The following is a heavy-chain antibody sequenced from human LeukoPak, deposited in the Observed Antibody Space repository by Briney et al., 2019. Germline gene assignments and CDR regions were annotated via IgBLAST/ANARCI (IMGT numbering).Heavy chain of an antibody. CDR1: GFTFSNYG. Sequence: GGTLRLSCAASGFTFSNYGLSWVRQAPGKGLEWVSGITGSGGSTYYADSVKGRFTISRDNSKNTLYLQMNTLRAEDTAVYYCARRAGDYSHPYDYWGQGTLVTVSS. CDR3: ARRAGDYSHPYDY. D-gene: IGHD3-22*01. J-gene: IGHJ4*02. V-gene: IGHV3-23*01. CDR2: ITGSGGST.